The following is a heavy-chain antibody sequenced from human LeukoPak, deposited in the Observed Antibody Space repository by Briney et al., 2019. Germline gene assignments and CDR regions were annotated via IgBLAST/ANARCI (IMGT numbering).Heavy chain of an antibody. CDR3: ARGGMTIWFDP. V-gene: IGHV4-59*11. Sequence: SETLSLTCTVSGGSISSHYWSWIRQPPGKGLEWIGYIYYSGSTNYNPSLKSRVTISVDTSKNQFSLKLSSVTAADTAVYYRARGGMTIWFDPWGQGTLVTVSS. D-gene: IGHD4/OR15-4a*01. CDR1: GGSISSHY. CDR2: IYYSGST. J-gene: IGHJ5*02.